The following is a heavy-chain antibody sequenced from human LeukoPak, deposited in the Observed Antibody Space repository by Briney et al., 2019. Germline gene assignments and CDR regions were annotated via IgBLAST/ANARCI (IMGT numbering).Heavy chain of an antibody. V-gene: IGHV3-23*01. J-gene: IGHJ6*03. D-gene: IGHD3-22*01. CDR3: AKQVVTQGYYYYYYTDV. CDR1: GFTFSSYA. Sequence: PGGSLRLSCAASGFTFSSYAMSWVRQAPGKGLEWVSAISGSGGSTYYADSVKGRFTISRDNSKNTLYLQMNSLRAEDTAVYYCAKQVVTQGYYYYYYTDVWGKGTTVTVSS. CDR2: ISGSGGST.